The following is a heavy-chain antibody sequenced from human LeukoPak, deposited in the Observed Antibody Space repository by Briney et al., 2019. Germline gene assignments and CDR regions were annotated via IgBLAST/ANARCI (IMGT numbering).Heavy chain of an antibody. CDR1: GGSISSYY. CDR2: IYYSGST. J-gene: IGHJ5*02. V-gene: IGHV4-59*12. D-gene: IGHD3-10*01. Sequence: SETLSLTCTVSGGSISSYYWSWIRQPPGKGLEWIGYIYYSGSTNYNPSLKSRVTISVDTSKNQFSLKLSSVTAADTAVYYCARRKGNYYGSGSYYNPNWFDPWGQGTLVTVSS. CDR3: ARRKGNYYGSGSYYNPNWFDP.